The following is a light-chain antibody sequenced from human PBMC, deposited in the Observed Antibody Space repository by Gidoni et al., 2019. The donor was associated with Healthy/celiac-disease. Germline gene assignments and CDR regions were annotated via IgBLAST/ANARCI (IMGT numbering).Light chain of an antibody. CDR2: NSN. CDR3: AAWDDTLKDVV. J-gene: IGLJ2*01. V-gene: IGLV1-44*01. Sequence: QSVLPQPPSASGTPGQRVTISCSGSSSNIGSNTVNWYQQLPGTAPKLLIYNSNQRPSGVPDRFSGSKSGTSASLAISGLQSEDEADYYCAAWDDTLKDVVFGGGTKLTVL. CDR1: SSNIGSNT.